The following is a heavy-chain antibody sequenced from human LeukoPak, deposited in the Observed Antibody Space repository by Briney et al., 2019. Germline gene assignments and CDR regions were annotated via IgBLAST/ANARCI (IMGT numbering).Heavy chain of an antibody. CDR2: VKQDGSKK. CDR3: TRVGYIDEGIDY. V-gene: IGHV3-7*04. CDR1: GFPFSSYC. J-gene: IGHJ4*02. D-gene: IGHD5-24*01. Sequence: GGSLRLSCVASGFPFSSYCMNWVRQGLGKGLEWVANVKQDGSKKSYVDSVKGRFTISRDNAKNSLYLQMNSLRAEDTAIYYCTRVGYIDEGIDYWGQGTLVTVSS.